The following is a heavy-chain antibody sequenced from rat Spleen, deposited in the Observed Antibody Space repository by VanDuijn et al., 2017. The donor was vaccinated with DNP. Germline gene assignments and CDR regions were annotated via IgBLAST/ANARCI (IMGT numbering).Heavy chain of an antibody. Sequence: EVQLVESGGGLVQPGRSLKLSCTASGFTFSGYYMAWVRQAPTKGLEWVTSISSSAGSTSYRDSVKGRFTISRDNAKNTLYLQMDSLRSEETATYYCAKAGGYSPWYFDYWGQGVMVTVSS. CDR2: ISSSAGST. J-gene: IGHJ2*01. CDR3: AKAGGYSPWYFDY. V-gene: IGHV5S11*01. D-gene: IGHD1-11*01. CDR1: GFTFSGYY.